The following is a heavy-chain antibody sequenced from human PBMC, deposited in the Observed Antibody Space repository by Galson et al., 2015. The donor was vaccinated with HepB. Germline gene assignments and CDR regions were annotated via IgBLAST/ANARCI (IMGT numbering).Heavy chain of an antibody. J-gene: IGHJ6*02. D-gene: IGHD5-18*01. CDR2: IIPIFGIA. CDR1: GGTFSSYA. V-gene: IGHV1-69*13. Sequence: SVKVSCKASGGTFSSYAISWVRQAPGQGLEWMGGIIPIFGIANYAQKFQGRVTITADESTSTAYMELSSLRSEDTAVYYCARATSQPNTAMVPRYYYYGMDVWGQGTTVTVSS. CDR3: ARATSQPNTAMVPRYYYYGMDV.